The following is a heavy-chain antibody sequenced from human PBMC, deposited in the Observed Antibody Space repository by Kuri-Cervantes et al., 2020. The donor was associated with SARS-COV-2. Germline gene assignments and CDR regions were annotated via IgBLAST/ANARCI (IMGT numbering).Heavy chain of an antibody. Sequence: GESLKISCTASGFSFSYYGMHWVRQAPGKGLEWVAVIWPDGNNKFYSDSVRGRFTISRDNSRSTLYLQMNSLRAEDTGVYYCASESAVHGIPWGYDPWGQGTLVTVSS. V-gene: IGHV3-33*08. CDR2: IWPDGNNK. CDR3: ASESAVHGIPWGYDP. J-gene: IGHJ5*02. D-gene: IGHD1-1*01. CDR1: GFSFSYYG.